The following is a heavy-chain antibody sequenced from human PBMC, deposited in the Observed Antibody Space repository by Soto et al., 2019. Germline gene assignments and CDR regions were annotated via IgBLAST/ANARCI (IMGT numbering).Heavy chain of an antibody. Sequence: GESLKISCKGSGYSFISYWISWVRQMPGKGVEWMGRIDPSDSYTNYSPSFQGHVTISADKSISTAYLQWSSLKASDNVMYYCARHTNYYDSSGYDYWGQGTLVTV. V-gene: IGHV5-10-1*01. CDR1: GYSFISYW. D-gene: IGHD3-22*01. CDR2: IDPSDSYT. CDR3: ARHTNYYDSSGYDY. J-gene: IGHJ4*02.